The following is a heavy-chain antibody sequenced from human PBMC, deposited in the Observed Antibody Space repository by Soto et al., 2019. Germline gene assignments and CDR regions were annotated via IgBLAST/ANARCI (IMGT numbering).Heavy chain of an antibody. J-gene: IGHJ4*02. CDR3: ARSLGWYAIDY. D-gene: IGHD6-19*01. V-gene: IGHV4-4*02. Sequence: QVLLQESGPGLVQPSGTLSLSCVVSGVSIGSNYYWGWVRQPPGKGLEWLGDMSHIGRVNYNPSLKSRVTISMDKSQNQFSLKLNSVPAADTAIYSCARSLGWYAIDYWGQGTLVIVSS. CDR1: GVSIGSNYY. CDR2: MSHIGRV.